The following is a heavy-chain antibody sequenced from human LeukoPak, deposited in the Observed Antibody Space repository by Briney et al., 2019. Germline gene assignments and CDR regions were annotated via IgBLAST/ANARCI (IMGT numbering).Heavy chain of an antibody. V-gene: IGHV4-34*01. CDR3: ASLRREQRVRTPNWFDP. Sequence: PSETLSLTCAVYGGSFSGYYWSWIRQPPGNGLEWIGEINHSGSTNYNPSLKSRVTISVDTSKNQFSLKLSSVTAADTAVYYCASLRREQRVRTPNWFDPWGQGTLVTVSS. CDR2: INHSGST. J-gene: IGHJ5*02. CDR1: GGSFSGYY. D-gene: IGHD6-6*01.